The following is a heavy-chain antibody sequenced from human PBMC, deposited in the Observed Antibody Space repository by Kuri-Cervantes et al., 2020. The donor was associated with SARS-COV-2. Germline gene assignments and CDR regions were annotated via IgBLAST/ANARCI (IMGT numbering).Heavy chain of an antibody. D-gene: IGHD3-10*01. V-gene: IGHV4-59*01. CDR3: AREGITMVRGGYFDY. CDR1: GGSFNNYY. J-gene: IGHJ4*02. Sequence: SETLSLTCTVSGGSFNNYYWSWIRQPPGKGLEWIGYIYYSGSTNYNPSLKSRVTISVDTSKNQFSLKLSSVTAADTAVYYCAREGITMVRGGYFDYWGQGTLVTVSS. CDR2: IYYSGST.